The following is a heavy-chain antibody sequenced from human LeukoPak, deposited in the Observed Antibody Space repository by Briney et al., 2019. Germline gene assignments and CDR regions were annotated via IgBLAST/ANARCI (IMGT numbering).Heavy chain of an antibody. CDR2: IYYSGST. V-gene: IGHV4-59*01. D-gene: IGHD6-19*01. J-gene: IGHJ4*02. CDR3: AGQTYSIAVAGTGGSVDY. Sequence: SETLSLTCTVSGGSISSYYWSWIRQPPGKGLEWIGYIYYSGSTNCNPSLKCRVTISVDTSKNQFSLKLSSVTAADTAVYYCAGQTYSIAVAGTGGSVDYWGQGTLVTVSS. CDR1: GGSISSYY.